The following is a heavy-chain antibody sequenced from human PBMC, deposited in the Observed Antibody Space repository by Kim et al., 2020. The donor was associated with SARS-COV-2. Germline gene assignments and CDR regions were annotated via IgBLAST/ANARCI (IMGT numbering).Heavy chain of an antibody. Sequence: GGSLRLSCAASGFTVSSNYMSWVRQAPGKGLEWVSVIYSGGSTYYADSVKGRFTISRHNSKNTLYLQMNSLRAEDTAVYYCARAGDSSGYYLGFDYWGQGTLVTVSA. CDR2: IYSGGST. CDR3: ARAGDSSGYYLGFDY. D-gene: IGHD3-22*01. CDR1: GFTVSSNY. J-gene: IGHJ4*02. V-gene: IGHV3-53*04.